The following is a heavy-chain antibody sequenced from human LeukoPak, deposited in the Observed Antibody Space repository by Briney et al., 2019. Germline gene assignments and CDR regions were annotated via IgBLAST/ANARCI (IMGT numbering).Heavy chain of an antibody. V-gene: IGHV4-34*01. D-gene: IGHD6-13*01. CDR2: INYSGST. CDR1: DGSLSSYY. CDR3: AALAAAGSPDWYFDL. Sequence: PSETLSLTCAVYDGSLSSYYRSRIRQPPGKALEWLGEINYSGSTTYNPSLKSRVTISVDTSKNQFSLRLSSVTAADSAMYYCAALAAAGSPDWYFDLWGRGTLVTVSS. J-gene: IGHJ2*01.